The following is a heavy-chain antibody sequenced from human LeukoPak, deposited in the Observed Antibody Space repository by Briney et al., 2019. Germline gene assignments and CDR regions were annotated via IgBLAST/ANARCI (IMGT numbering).Heavy chain of an antibody. CDR1: GFTLSSYE. D-gene: IGHD3-10*02. CDR2: ISSSGSTI. V-gene: IGHV3-48*03. J-gene: IGHJ6*04. CDR3: AELGITMIGGV. Sequence: PGGSLRLSCAASGFTLSSYEMNWLRQAPGKGLEWVSYISSSGSTIYYADSVKGRFTISRDNAKNSLYLQMNSLRAEDTAVYYCAELGITMIGGVWGKGATVTISS.